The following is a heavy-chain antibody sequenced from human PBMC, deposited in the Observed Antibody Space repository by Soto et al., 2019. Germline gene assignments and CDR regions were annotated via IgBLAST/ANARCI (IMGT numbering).Heavy chain of an antibody. V-gene: IGHV4-39*01. D-gene: IGHD3-3*01. J-gene: IGHJ4*02. CDR2: IYYSGST. Sequence: QLQLQESGPGLVKPSETLSLTCTVSGGSISSSSYYWGWIRQPPGKGLEWIGSIYYSGSTYYNPSLKRRVTISVDTSKNQFSLKLGSVTAADTAVYYCARLGYYDFWSGYRPLTVDYWGQGTLVTFSS. CDR1: GGSISSSSYY. CDR3: ARLGYYDFWSGYRPLTVDY.